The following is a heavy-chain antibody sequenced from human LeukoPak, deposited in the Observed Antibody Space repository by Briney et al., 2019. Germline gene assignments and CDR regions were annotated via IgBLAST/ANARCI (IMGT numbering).Heavy chain of an antibody. Sequence: SETLSLTCTVSGCSISSYYWSWIRQPPGKGLEWIGYISDGGSTDYNTSLKSRVTISKDTSKTQFSLRLSSVTAADTAVYYCARARLDSSGRFDYWGQGTLVTVSS. CDR3: ARARLDSSGRFDY. CDR2: ISDGGST. CDR1: GCSISSYY. J-gene: IGHJ4*02. V-gene: IGHV4-59*01. D-gene: IGHD3-22*01.